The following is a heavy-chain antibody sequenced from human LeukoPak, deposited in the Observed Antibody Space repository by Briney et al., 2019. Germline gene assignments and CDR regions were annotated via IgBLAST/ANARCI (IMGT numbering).Heavy chain of an antibody. CDR3: ARDIVSGSGSLDY. D-gene: IGHD3-10*01. CDR2: VKSDGSNP. Sequence: GGSLRLSCAASRFSFSNYWMHWVRQAPGKGLVWVSRVKSDGSNPSYADSVKGRFTISRDNAENMLYLQMNTLGAEDTAVYFCARDIVSGSGSLDYWGQGTLVTVSS. J-gene: IGHJ4*02. CDR1: RFSFSNYW. V-gene: IGHV3-74*01.